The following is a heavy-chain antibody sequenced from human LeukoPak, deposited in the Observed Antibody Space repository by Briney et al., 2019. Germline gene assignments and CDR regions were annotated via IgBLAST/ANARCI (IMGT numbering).Heavy chain of an antibody. CDR1: GYTFTLYY. CDR3: ARNLGIAALNRFDY. D-gene: IGHD6-13*01. V-gene: IGHV1-2*02. Sequence: ASVTVSFTTSGYTFTLYYIHWVRQAPGQGLEWMGWINPNSGDTDYAQKFQGRVFITRDTSNTSGYMELTALKSDDTAVYYCARNLGIAALNRFDYWGQGTLVTVSS. J-gene: IGHJ4*02. CDR2: INPNSGDT.